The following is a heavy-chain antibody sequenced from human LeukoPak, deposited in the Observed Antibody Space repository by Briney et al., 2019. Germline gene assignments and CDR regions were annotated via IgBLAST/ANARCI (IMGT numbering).Heavy chain of an antibody. V-gene: IGHV4-34*01. J-gene: IGHJ4*02. CDR3: ARGFVKYQQPVGY. D-gene: IGHD2-2*01. CDR2: INHSGST. CDR1: GGFLSGYY. Sequence: PSETLSLTCAVYGGFLSGYYWSWIRQPPGKGLEWIGEINHSGSTNYNPSLKSRVTISVDTSKNQFSLKLSSVTAADTAVYYCARGFVKYQQPVGYWGQGTLVTVSS.